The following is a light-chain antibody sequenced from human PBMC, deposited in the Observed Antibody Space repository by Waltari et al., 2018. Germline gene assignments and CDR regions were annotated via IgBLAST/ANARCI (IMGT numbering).Light chain of an antibody. J-gene: IGLJ3*02. Sequence: QSALTQPASVSGSPGQSITISCTGSSSDIGSYYVFSWYQQHPGKAPKVIIYEANKRPSGVSNRFSGSKSGNTASLTISGLQTEDEADYYCCSYAGDTTYWVFGGGTKLTVL. CDR2: EAN. CDR1: SSDIGSYYV. V-gene: IGLV2-23*01. CDR3: CSYAGDTTYWV.